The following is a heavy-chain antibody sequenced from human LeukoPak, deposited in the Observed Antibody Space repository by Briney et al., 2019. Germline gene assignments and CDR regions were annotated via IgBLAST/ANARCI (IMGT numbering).Heavy chain of an antibody. J-gene: IGHJ4*02. CDR1: GYSFTSYW. CDR2: IYPDDSDT. Sequence: GESLKISCKGSGYSFTSYWIAWVRQMPGKGLESMGVIYPDDSDTRYSPSFQGQVTISVDKSLKTAYLEWNTLKASDTAIYYCARLAKTYYAGVYWGQGTLVAVSS. V-gene: IGHV5-51*01. D-gene: IGHD3-22*01. CDR3: ARLAKTYYAGVY.